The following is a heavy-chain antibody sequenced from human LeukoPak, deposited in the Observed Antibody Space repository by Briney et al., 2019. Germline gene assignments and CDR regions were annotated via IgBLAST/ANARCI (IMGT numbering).Heavy chain of an antibody. Sequence: KPSETLSLTCAVYGGSFSGYFWSWIRQPPGKGLEWIGEVNHRGSNNYNPSLKSRVTISVDTSKNQFSLKVSSVTAADTAVYYCARLLSIRGYCSSTTCYRRSSLFDYWGQGTLVTVSS. J-gene: IGHJ4*02. CDR2: VNHRGSN. D-gene: IGHD2-2*01. CDR1: GGSFSGYF. CDR3: ARLLSIRGYCSSTTCYRRSSLFDY. V-gene: IGHV4-34*01.